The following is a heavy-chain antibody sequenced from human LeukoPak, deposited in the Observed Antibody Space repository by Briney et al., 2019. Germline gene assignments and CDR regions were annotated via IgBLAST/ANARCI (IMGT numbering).Heavy chain of an antibody. J-gene: IGHJ4*02. D-gene: IGHD3-22*01. CDR3: ARNSNGYYHGAFDY. CDR1: GGSFSSYY. CDR2: KTSSGST. Sequence: PSETLSLTCSVSGGSFSSYYWNWIRQPPGKGLEWIGYKTSSGSTDYNPSLKSRVTISVDTSKNQFSLKLSSVTAADTAVYYCARNSNGYYHGAFDYWGQGILVTVSS. V-gene: IGHV4-59*01.